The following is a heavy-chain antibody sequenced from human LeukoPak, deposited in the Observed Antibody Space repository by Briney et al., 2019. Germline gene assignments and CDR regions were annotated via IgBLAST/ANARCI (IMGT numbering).Heavy chain of an antibody. CDR3: ARDPYCSSTSCYTPFDY. V-gene: IGHV1-2*02. CDR2: ISPNSGET. J-gene: IGHJ4*02. Sequence: ASVKVSCKASGYTFTNYGITWVRQAPGQGLEWMGWISPNSGETNYAQKFQGRVTMTRDTSISTAYMELSRLRSDDTAVYYCARDPYCSSTSCYTPFDYWGQGTLVTVSS. CDR1: GYTFTNYG. D-gene: IGHD2-2*02.